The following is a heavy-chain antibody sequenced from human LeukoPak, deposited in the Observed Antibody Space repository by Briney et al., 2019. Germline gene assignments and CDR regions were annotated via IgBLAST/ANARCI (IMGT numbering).Heavy chain of an antibody. CDR1: SGSISSYY. V-gene: IGHV4-59*01. Sequence: SETLSLTCTVSSGSISSYYWSWIRQPPGKGLEWIGYIYYSGSTNYNPSLKSRVTISVDTSKNQFSLKLSSVTAADTAVYYCARGTVTTYFDYWGQGTLVTVSS. CDR2: IYYSGST. J-gene: IGHJ4*02. CDR3: ARGTVTTYFDY. D-gene: IGHD4-17*01.